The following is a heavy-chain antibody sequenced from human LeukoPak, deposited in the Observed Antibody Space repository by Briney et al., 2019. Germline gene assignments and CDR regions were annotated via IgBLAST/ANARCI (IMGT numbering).Heavy chain of an antibody. CDR1: GGSFSGYY. Sequence: SETLSLTCAVYGGSFSGYYWSWIRQPPGKGLEWIGEINHSGSTNYNPSLKSRVTISVDTSKNQFSLKLSSVTAADTAVYYCARKCSSTSCYNYWGEGTLVTVSS. CDR3: ARKCSSTSCYNY. CDR2: INHSGST. J-gene: IGHJ4*02. D-gene: IGHD2-2*01. V-gene: IGHV4-34*01.